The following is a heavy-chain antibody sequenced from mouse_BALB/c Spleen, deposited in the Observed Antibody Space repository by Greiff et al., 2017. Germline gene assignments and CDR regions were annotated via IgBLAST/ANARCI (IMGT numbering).Heavy chain of an antibody. CDR1: GYTFTSYW. D-gene: IGHD2-3*01. Sequence: VQLQQSGTVLARPGASVKMSCKASGYTFTSYWMHWVKQRPGQGLEWIGAIYPGNSDTSYNQKFKGKAKLTAVTSTSTAYMELSSLTNEDSAVYYCTRGLYDGYYGYFDVWGAGTTVTVSS. CDR3: TRGLYDGYYGYFDV. CDR2: IYPGNSDT. J-gene: IGHJ1*01. V-gene: IGHV1-5*01.